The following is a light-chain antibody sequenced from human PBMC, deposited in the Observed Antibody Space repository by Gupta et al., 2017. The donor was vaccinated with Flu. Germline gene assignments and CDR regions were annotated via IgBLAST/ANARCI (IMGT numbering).Light chain of an antibody. V-gene: IGLV3-1*01. CDR1: KLGNKY. CDR2: QDT. Sequence: SYELTQPPSVSVSPGQTASITCSGDKLGNKYACWYQQKPGQAPVLVIYQDTKRPAGIPERFSGSNSGNTATLTISGTQAVDDADYYCQAEDSSTPYVFGTGTKVTVL. CDR3: QAEDSSTPYV. J-gene: IGLJ1*01.